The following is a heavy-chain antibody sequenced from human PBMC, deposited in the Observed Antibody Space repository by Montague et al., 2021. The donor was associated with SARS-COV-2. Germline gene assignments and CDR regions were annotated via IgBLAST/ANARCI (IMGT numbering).Heavy chain of an antibody. CDR2: ST. D-gene: IGHD6-19*01. Sequence: STNYNPSHKSRVIISVDKSKNQFSLKLSSVTAADTAVYYCARTGYSSGWHSFDYWGQGTLVTVSS. CDR3: ARTGYSSGWHSFDY. V-gene: IGHV4-4*02. J-gene: IGHJ4*02.